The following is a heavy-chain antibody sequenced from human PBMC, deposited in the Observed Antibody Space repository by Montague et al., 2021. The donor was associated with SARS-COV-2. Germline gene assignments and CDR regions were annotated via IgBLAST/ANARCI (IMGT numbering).Heavy chain of an antibody. V-gene: IGHV2-5*02. CDR3: AHSVPIITALPTTPCDF. D-gene: IGHD3-22*01. J-gene: IGHJ4*02. Sequence: PALVKPTQTLTLTCTFSGFSLGTSGVGVGWIRQPPGKALEWPALIFWDDAKHYIPSLKTRLTITKDTSKNQVVLTMSNMGLVDTATYYCAHSVPIITALPTTPCDFWGQGTLVIVSS. CDR1: GFSLGTSGVG. CDR2: IFWDDAK.